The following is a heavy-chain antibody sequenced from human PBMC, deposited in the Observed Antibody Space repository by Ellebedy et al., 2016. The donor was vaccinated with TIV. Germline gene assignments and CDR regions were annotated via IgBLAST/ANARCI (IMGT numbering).Heavy chain of an antibody. J-gene: IGHJ6*03. CDR3: ARGGYYMDV. V-gene: IGHV4-34*01. CDR2: INHSGST. Sequence: SQTLSLTCXVYGGSFSGYYWSWIRQPPGKGLEWIGEINHSGSTNYNPSLKSRVTISVDTSKNQFSLKLSSVTAADTAVYYCARGGYYMDVWGKGTTVTVSS. CDR1: GGSFSGYY.